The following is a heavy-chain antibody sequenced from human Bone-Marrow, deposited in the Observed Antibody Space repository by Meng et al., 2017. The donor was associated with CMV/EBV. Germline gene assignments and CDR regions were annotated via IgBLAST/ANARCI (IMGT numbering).Heavy chain of an antibody. J-gene: IGHJ6*02. V-gene: IGHV4-39*06. CDR3: ARIFPSDYYKYTMDV. CDR2: ISYGGRI. D-gene: IGHD2-21*02. CDR1: GASVSSGTYF. Sequence: SEPLYLTCTVSGASVSSGTYFWDWIRQPPGKGLEWIGSISYGGRIYYNSSLMSRVSIFEDMSRSQFTLRLSSVTAADTAIYYCARIFPSDYYKYTMDVWGQGTSVTVSS.